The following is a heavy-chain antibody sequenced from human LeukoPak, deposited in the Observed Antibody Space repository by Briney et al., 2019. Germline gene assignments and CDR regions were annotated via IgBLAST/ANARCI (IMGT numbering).Heavy chain of an antibody. CDR3: AKGSGSGWYGWFAP. D-gene: IGHD6-19*01. CDR1: GFTFSSYA. V-gene: IGHV3-23*01. Sequence: GGSLRLSWAASGFTFSSYAMSWVRQAPGKGLEWVSSIDASGGATYYADSVKGRFTISRDNSKNTFYLQMNSLRAEDTAVYSCAKGSGSGWYGWFAPWGQGTLVTVSS. J-gene: IGHJ5*02. CDR2: IDASGGAT.